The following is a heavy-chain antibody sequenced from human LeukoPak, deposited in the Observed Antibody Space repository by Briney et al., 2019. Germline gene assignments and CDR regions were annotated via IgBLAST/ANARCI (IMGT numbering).Heavy chain of an antibody. CDR3: TTSNMIVWRDYWGAFDI. CDR2: ISGSGGST. J-gene: IGHJ3*02. D-gene: IGHD3-22*01. Sequence: PGGSLRLSCASSGFNFSSFCLSWVRQAPGKGLEWVSGISGSGGSTYYADSVRGRFTISRDNSKNTLYLQMNSLKTEDTAVYYCTTSNMIVWRDYWGAFDIWGQGTMVTVSS. CDR1: GFNFSSFC. V-gene: IGHV3-23*01.